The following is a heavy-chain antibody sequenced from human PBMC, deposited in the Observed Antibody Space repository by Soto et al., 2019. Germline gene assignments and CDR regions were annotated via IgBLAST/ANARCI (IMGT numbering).Heavy chain of an antibody. CDR3: AKDSSFWSGYYAYYYYYCMDV. CDR1: GFTFSSYG. CDR2: ISYDGSNK. V-gene: IGHV3-30*18. D-gene: IGHD3-3*01. Sequence: QVQLVESGGGVVQPGRSLRLSCAASGFTFSSYGMHWVRQAPGKGLEWVAVISYDGSNKYYADYVKGRFTISRDNSKNTLYLQMNSLRAEDTAVYYCAKDSSFWSGYYAYYYYYCMDVWGKGTTVTVFS. J-gene: IGHJ6*03.